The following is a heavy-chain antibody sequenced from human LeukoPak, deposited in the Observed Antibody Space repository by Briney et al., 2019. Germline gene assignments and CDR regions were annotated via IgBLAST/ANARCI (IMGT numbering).Heavy chain of an antibody. CDR3: ASFLSSGAHFDY. Sequence: AGGSLRLSCAASGFTFSSYAMSWVRQAPGKGLEWVSAISGSGGSTYYADSVKGRFTISRDNSKNTLYLQMNSLRAEDTAVYYCASFLSSGAHFDYWGQGTLVTVSS. D-gene: IGHD3-10*01. CDR2: ISGSGGST. J-gene: IGHJ4*02. V-gene: IGHV3-23*01. CDR1: GFTFSSYA.